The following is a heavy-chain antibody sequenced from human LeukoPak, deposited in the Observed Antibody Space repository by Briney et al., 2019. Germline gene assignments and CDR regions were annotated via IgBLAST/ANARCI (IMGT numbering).Heavy chain of an antibody. Sequence: GGSLRLSCAASGFTLSSYAMSWVRQAPGKGLEWVSAISGSGGSTYYADSVKGRFTISRDNSKNTLYLQMNSLRAEDTAVYYCAKDLYNYGYFDYWGQGTLVTVSS. CDR3: AKDLYNYGYFDY. CDR2: ISGSGGST. V-gene: IGHV3-23*01. CDR1: GFTLSSYA. J-gene: IGHJ4*02. D-gene: IGHD5-18*01.